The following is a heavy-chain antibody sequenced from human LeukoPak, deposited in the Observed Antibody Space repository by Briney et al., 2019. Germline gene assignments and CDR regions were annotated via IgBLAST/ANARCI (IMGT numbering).Heavy chain of an antibody. Sequence: GESLKISCKGSGYSFTSYWTGWVRQMPGKGLEWMGIIYPGDSDTRYSPSFQGQVTISADKSISTAYLQWSSLKASDTAMYYCARRYGSGSYDIWFDPWGQGTLVTVSS. CDR2: IYPGDSDT. CDR1: GYSFTSYW. J-gene: IGHJ5*02. D-gene: IGHD3-10*01. CDR3: ARRYGSGSYDIWFDP. V-gene: IGHV5-51*01.